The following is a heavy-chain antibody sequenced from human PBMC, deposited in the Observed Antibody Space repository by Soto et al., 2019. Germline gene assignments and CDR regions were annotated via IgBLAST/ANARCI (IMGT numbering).Heavy chain of an antibody. V-gene: IGHV1-69*01. D-gene: IGHD1-1*01. J-gene: IGHJ6*02. Sequence: QVQLVQSGAELRKPGSSVKVSCKASGGTFSDSTINWVRQAPGQRLEWMGGIIPIFDTANYAEKFQGRVTITADESTSTSFMEVSSLRSEDTAVYYCARNGTLTGYSYGMDGWGQGTMVTVPS. CDR3: ARNGTLTGYSYGMDG. CDR2: IIPIFDTA. CDR1: GGTFSDST.